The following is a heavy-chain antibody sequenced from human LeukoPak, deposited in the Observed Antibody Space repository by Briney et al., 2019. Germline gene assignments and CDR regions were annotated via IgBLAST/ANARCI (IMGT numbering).Heavy chain of an antibody. Sequence: SVKVSRKASGGTFSSYAISWVRQAPGQGLEWMGGIIPIFGTANYAQKFQGRVTITADESTSTAYMELSSLRSEDTAVYYCARDYNYYYYYGMDVRGQGTTVTVSS. CDR1: GGTFSSYA. CDR3: ARDYNYYYYYGMDV. CDR2: IIPIFGTA. V-gene: IGHV1-69*13. J-gene: IGHJ6*02.